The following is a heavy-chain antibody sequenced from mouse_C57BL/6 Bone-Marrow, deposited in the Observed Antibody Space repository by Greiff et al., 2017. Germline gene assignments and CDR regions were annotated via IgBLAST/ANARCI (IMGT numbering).Heavy chain of an antibody. J-gene: IGHJ3*01. V-gene: IGHV1-42*01. CDR2: INPSTGGT. CDR1: GYSFTGYY. D-gene: IGHD5-5*01. CDR3: ATRLPAWFAY. Sequence: VQLKQSGPELVKPGASVKISCKASGYSFTGYYMNWVKQSPEKSLEWIGEINPSTGGTTYNQKFKAKATLTVDKSSSTAYMQLKSLTSEDSAVYYCATRLPAWFAYGGQGTLVTVSA.